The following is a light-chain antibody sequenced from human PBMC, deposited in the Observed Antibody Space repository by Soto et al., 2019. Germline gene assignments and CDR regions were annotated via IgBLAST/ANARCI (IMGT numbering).Light chain of an antibody. V-gene: IGKV1-33*01. J-gene: IGKJ1*01. Sequence: DIQMTQSPSSLSASVGDRVTITFQASQDIANYLNWYQQKPGRAPKLLIYDASNLEAGVPSRFRGSGSGTDFTFTISRLQPEDIATYYCQQYEDLPTFGQGTKVDIK. CDR3: QQYEDLPT. CDR2: DAS. CDR1: QDIANY.